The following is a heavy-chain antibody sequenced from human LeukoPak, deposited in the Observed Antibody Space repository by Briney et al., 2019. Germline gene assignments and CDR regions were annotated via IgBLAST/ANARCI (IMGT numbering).Heavy chain of an antibody. CDR3: TRISGSGGFDV. J-gene: IGHJ3*01. Sequence: GGSLRLSCAASGFTFSDYYMSWVRQAPGKGLEWVGRIKTRNDGGTSEYGAPAKGRFIISRDDSKNTLSLQMNSLKSEDTGVYYCTRISGSGGFDVWGQGTMVTVSS. CDR2: IKTRNDGGTS. CDR1: GFTFSDYY. D-gene: IGHD3-10*01. V-gene: IGHV3-15*01.